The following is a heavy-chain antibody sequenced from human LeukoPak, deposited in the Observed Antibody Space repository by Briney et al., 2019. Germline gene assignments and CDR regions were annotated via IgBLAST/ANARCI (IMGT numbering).Heavy chain of an antibody. Sequence: ASVKVPCKASGYTFTSYGISWVRQAPGQGLEWMGWISAYNGNTNYAQKLQGRVTMTTDTSTSTAYMELRSLRSDDTAVYYCARDPLWFGESTPNYYYYYGMDVWGQGTTVTVSS. CDR3: ARDPLWFGESTPNYYYYYGMDV. J-gene: IGHJ6*02. CDR1: GYTFTSYG. CDR2: ISAYNGNT. D-gene: IGHD3-10*01. V-gene: IGHV1-18*01.